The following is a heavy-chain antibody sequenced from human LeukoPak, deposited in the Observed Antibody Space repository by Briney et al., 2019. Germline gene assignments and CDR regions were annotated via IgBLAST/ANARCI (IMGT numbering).Heavy chain of an antibody. D-gene: IGHD1-26*01. CDR1: GGSFSGYY. J-gene: IGHJ3*02. CDR3: AREARASDAFDI. V-gene: IGHV4-34*01. Sequence: SETLSLTCAVYGGSFSGYYWSWIRQPPEKGLEWIGEINHSGSTNYNPSLKSRVTISVDTSKNQFSLKLSSVTAADTAVYYCAREARASDAFDIWGQGTMVTVSS. CDR2: INHSGST.